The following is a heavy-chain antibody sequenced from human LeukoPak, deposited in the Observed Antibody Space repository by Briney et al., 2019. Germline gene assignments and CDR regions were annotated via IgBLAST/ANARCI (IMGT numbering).Heavy chain of an antibody. CDR2: ISWNSGSI. J-gene: IGHJ4*02. V-gene: IGHV3-9*01. Sequence: GGSLRLSCAASGFTFDDYAMHWVRQAPGKGLEWVSGISWNSGSIGYADSAKGRFTISRDNAKNSLYLQMNSLRAEDTALYYCAKDMEMATMFYFDYWGQGTLVTVSS. CDR1: GFTFDDYA. D-gene: IGHD5-24*01. CDR3: AKDMEMATMFYFDY.